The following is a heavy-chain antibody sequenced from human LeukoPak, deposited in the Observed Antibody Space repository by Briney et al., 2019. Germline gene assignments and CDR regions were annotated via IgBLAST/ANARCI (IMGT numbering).Heavy chain of an antibody. Sequence: GSVKVSCKASGYTFTGYYMHWVRQAPGQGLEWMGWINPNSGGTNYAQKFQGWVTMTRDTSISTAYMELSRLRSDDTAVYYCARERITIFGVVYYYYYGMDVWGQGTTVTVSS. CDR3: ARERITIFGVVYYYYYGMDV. V-gene: IGHV1-2*04. CDR2: INPNSGGT. D-gene: IGHD3-3*01. CDR1: GYTFTGYY. J-gene: IGHJ6*02.